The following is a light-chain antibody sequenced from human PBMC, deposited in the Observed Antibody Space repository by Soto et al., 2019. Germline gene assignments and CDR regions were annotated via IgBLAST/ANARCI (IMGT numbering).Light chain of an antibody. Sequence: DIQMTQSPSSLSASVGDRLTITCRASQSVSRYLNWYRQKPGKAPKLLIYAASTLQSGVPSRFSGSGSGTDFTFTISSLQPEDFATYYCQQSYSTPLTFGGGTKVEIK. V-gene: IGKV1-39*01. J-gene: IGKJ4*01. CDR1: QSVSRY. CDR2: AAS. CDR3: QQSYSTPLT.